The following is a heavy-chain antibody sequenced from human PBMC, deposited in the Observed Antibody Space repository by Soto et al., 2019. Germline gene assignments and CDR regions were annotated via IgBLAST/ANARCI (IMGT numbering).Heavy chain of an antibody. V-gene: IGHV1-69*01. CDR2: IIPIFGTA. CDR1: GGTFSSYA. CDR3: ARGPMTTHAFDI. J-gene: IGHJ3*02. Sequence: QVQLVQSGAEVKKPGSSVKVSCKASGGTFSSYAISWVRQAPGQGLEWMGGIIPIFGTAHYAQKSSGRVTITADESTSTAYMELSSRRSDDTAVYYCARGPMTTHAFDIWGQGTMLTVSS. D-gene: IGHD4-17*01.